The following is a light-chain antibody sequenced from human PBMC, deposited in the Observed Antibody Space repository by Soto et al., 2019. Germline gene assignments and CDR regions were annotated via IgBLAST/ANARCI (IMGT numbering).Light chain of an antibody. V-gene: IGKV3-15*01. CDR3: QQYNNWPPWT. J-gene: IGKJ1*01. Sequence: IGMTQSPATLSVSPGDRATLSCRASQSVSSTLAWYQRRPGQAPRRLIYGASTRATGIPARFSGSGSGTEFTLTISSLQSEDFAVYYCQQYNNWPPWTFGQGTKVEIK. CDR2: GAS. CDR1: QSVSST.